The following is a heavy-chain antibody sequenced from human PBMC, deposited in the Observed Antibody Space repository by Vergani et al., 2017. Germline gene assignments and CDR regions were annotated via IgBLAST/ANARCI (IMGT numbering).Heavy chain of an antibody. CDR3: AXFLDIWSGYYTEDAFDI. CDR2: INPNSGGT. D-gene: IGHD3-3*01. Sequence: QVQLVQSGAEVKKPGASVKVSCKASGYTFTGYYMHWVRQAPGQGLEWMGRINPNSGGTNYAQKVQGRVTMTRDTSSSTAYMELSRLRSDVTAVYYCAXFLDIWSGYYTEDAFDIWGQGTMVTVSS. V-gene: IGHV1-2*06. CDR1: GYTFTGYY. J-gene: IGHJ3*02.